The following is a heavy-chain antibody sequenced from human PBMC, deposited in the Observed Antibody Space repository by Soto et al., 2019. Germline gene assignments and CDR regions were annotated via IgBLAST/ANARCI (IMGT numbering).Heavy chain of an antibody. Sequence: XETLSLTCTVAGGSISSSSYYWGWIRQPPGKGLEWIGSIYYSGSTYYNPSLKSRVTISVDTSKNQFSLKLSSVTAADTAVYYCARHPLVMVITGWFDHWGQGTLVTVSS. V-gene: IGHV4-39*01. CDR2: IYYSGST. CDR3: ARHPLVMVITGWFDH. D-gene: IGHD3-22*01. J-gene: IGHJ5*02. CDR1: GGSISSSSYY.